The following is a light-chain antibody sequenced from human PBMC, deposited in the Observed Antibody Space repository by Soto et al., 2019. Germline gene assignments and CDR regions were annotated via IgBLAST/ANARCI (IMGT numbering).Light chain of an antibody. CDR3: QQYNSYSPYT. CDR1: QSISSW. CDR2: KAS. V-gene: IGKV1-5*03. J-gene: IGKJ2*01. Sequence: DIQMTQSPSTLSASVGDRVTITCRASQSISSWLAWYQQKPGKAPKLLIYKASSLESGVPSRFSGSGSGTEFTLTIRNLQPDDFATYYCQQYNSYSPYTFGQGTKLEIK.